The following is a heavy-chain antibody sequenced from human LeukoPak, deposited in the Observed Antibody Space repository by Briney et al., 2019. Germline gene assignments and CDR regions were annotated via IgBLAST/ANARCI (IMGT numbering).Heavy chain of an antibody. V-gene: IGHV3-33*01. J-gene: IGHJ4*02. Sequence: PGRSLRLPCAASEFTFSSYGMHWVRQAPGKGLEWVAVIWYDGSNKYYADSVKGRFTISRDNSKNTLYLQMNSLRAEDTAVYYCARDSLGTVFDYWGQGTLVTVSS. CDR3: ARDSLGTVFDY. CDR2: IWYDGSNK. CDR1: EFTFSSYG. D-gene: IGHD6-13*01.